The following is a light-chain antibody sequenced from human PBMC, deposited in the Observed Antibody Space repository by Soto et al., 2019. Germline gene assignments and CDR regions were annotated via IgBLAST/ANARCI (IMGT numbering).Light chain of an antibody. V-gene: IGKV3-11*02. CDR2: DAS. J-gene: IGKJ2*01. CDR1: QSVSSY. CDR3: QQRSNWPPYT. Sequence: EIVLTQSPATLSLSPGERATLSCRASQSVSSYLAWYQQKPGQAPRLLIYDASNRATGIPARFSGSGSGRDFTLTISSLEPEEFAVYYCQQRSNWPPYTFGQGTKLEIK.